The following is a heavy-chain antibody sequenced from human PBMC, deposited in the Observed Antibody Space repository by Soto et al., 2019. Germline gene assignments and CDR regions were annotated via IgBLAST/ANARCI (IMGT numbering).Heavy chain of an antibody. Sequence: VGSLRLSCAASGFTFSSYGMHWVRQAPGKGLEWVAVIWYDGSNKYYADSVKGRFTISRDNSKNTLYLQMNSLRAEDTAVYYCARGPDYYDSSGYFDYWGQGTLVTVSS. J-gene: IGHJ4*02. CDR1: GFTFSSYG. V-gene: IGHV3-33*01. D-gene: IGHD3-22*01. CDR3: ARGPDYYDSSGYFDY. CDR2: IWYDGSNK.